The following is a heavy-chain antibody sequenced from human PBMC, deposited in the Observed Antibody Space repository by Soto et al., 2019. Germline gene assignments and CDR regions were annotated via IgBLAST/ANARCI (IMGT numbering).Heavy chain of an antibody. Sequence: SETLSLACTVSSGSFRSYYWNWIRQPPGKGLEWIGYIYHTGSTNYNPSLKSRVTMSVDTSKNQFSLRLTSVTATDTAVYYCATNSQSAGCSSSLNYYFDYMDVWGKGTTVTVSS. D-gene: IGHD6-13*01. V-gene: IGHV4-59*08. CDR3: ATNSQSAGCSSSLNYYFDYMDV. CDR2: IYHTGST. J-gene: IGHJ6*03. CDR1: SGSFRSYY.